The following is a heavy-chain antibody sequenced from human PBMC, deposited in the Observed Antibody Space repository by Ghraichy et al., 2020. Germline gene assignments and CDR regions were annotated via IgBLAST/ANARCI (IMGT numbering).Heavy chain of an antibody. V-gene: IGHV3-23*01. Sequence: GGSLRLSRAASGFTFSSYAMSWVRQAPGKGLEWVSAISGSGGNTYYADSVKGRFTFSRDNSKNTLYLQMNSLRAEDTAVYYCAKDVGRGGGSCFHHWGQGTLVTVSS. J-gene: IGHJ1*01. CDR1: GFTFSSYA. D-gene: IGHD2-15*01. CDR3: AKDVGRGGGSCFHH. CDR2: ISGSGGNT.